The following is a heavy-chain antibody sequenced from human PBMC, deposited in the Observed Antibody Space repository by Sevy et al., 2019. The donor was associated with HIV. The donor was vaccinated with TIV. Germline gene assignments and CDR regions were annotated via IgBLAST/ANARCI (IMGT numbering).Heavy chain of an antibody. CDR2: IYPSGDST. V-gene: IGHV3-23*01. CDR1: GFSFSSYE. CDR3: ANWGGGSISTRDN. J-gene: IGHJ4*02. Sequence: GGPLRLSCAASGFSFSSYEMSWVRQAPGKGLEWVSGIYPSGDSTFYADSVKGRFTISRDNSKSTLYLQMNSLGADDTAVCYCANWGGGSISTRDNWGRGTLVTVSS. D-gene: IGHD3-16*01.